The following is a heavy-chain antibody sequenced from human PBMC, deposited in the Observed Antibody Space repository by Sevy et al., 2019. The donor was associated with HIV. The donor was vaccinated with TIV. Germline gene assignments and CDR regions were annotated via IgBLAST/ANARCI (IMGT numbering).Heavy chain of an antibody. V-gene: IGHV3-7*01. CDR3: ARAVITNY. D-gene: IGHD3-22*01. CDR2: IKQDGSEK. CDR1: GFTFSSFW. J-gene: IGHJ4*02. Sequence: GGSLRLSCAASGFTFSSFWMTWVRQAPGKGLEWVANIKQDGSEKYYVDSVKGRFTISRDNAKNSLYWQMNSLRAEDTAMYYCARAVITNYWGQGTLVTVSS.